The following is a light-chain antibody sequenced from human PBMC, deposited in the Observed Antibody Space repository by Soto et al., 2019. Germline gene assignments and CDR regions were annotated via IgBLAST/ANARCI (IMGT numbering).Light chain of an antibody. V-gene: IGKV3-15*01. CDR2: GAS. CDR1: QSVSSD. J-gene: IGKJ5*01. Sequence: EIVMTQSPATLSVSPGERATLSCRASQSVSSDLAWYQQKPGQAPRVLIYGASTRATGIPARFSGSGSGTEFTLTISSLQSEDFAVYYCQQYYDWPITFGQGTRLEIK. CDR3: QQYYDWPIT.